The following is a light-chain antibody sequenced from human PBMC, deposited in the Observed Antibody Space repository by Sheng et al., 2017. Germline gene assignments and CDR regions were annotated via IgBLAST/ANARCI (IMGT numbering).Light chain of an antibody. CDR1: QGVDNY. Sequence: DLQMTQSPSSLSASVGDRVTITCRASQGVDNYLAWYQQKPGNVPKLLIYDVSTLQSGAPSRFSGSGSGTDFTLTISSLQPEDVAIYYCQNYHSAPRTFGQGTKVEI. V-gene: IGKV1-27*01. CDR2: DVS. CDR3: QNYHSAPRT. J-gene: IGKJ1*01.